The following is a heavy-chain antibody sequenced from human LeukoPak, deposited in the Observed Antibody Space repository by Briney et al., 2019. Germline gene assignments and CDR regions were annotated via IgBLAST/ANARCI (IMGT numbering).Heavy chain of an antibody. J-gene: IGHJ4*02. D-gene: IGHD3-10*01. V-gene: IGHV1-2*06. CDR2: INPNIGGT. Sequence: PGASVKVSCKASGYTFTGYYMHWVRQAPGQGLEWMGRINPNIGGTNYEQKFQGRVTMTRDTSISTAYMELSRLRSDDTAVYYCARGYGSGSYYKAMGYFDYWGQGTLVTVSS. CDR3: ARGYGSGSYYKAMGYFDY. CDR1: GYTFTGYY.